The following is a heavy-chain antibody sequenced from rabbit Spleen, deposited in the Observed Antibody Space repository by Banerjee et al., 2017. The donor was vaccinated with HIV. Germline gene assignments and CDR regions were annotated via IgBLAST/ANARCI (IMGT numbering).Heavy chain of an antibody. D-gene: IGHD6-1*01. Sequence: QEQLEESGGDLVKPGESLTLTCTASGFSFNYNHVICWVRQAPGKGLEWIGYIVPIFGVTYYANWVNGRFTISSHNAQNTLYLQLNSLTAADTATYFCVREAGYGGYGDGNLWGQGTLVTVS. J-gene: IGHJ4*01. CDR2: IVPIFGVT. CDR1: GFSFNYNHV. V-gene: IGHV1S45*01. CDR3: VREAGYGGYGDGNL.